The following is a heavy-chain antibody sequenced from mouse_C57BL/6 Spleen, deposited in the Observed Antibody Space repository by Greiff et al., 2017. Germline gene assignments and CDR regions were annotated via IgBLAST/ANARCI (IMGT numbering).Heavy chain of an antibody. CDR3: ARSNGNYVGYFGV. V-gene: IGHV1-26*01. Sequence: EVQLQQSGPELVKPGASVKISCKASGYTFTDYYMNWVKQSHGKSLEWIGDINPNNGGTSYNQKFKGKATLTVDKSSSTAYMELRSLTSEDSAVYYCARSNGNYVGYFGVWGTGTTVTVSS. J-gene: IGHJ1*03. CDR1: GYTFTDYY. D-gene: IGHD2-1*01. CDR2: INPNNGGT.